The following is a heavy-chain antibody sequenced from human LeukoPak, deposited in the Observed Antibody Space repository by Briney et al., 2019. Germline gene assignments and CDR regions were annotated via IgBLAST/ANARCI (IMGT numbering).Heavy chain of an antibody. Sequence: ASVKVSCKASGYTFTSYGISWVRQAPGQGLEWMGWISAYNGNTNYAQKLQGRVTMTTDTSTSTAYMELRSLRSDDTAVYYCARGYDYVWGSYRYTGYFDYWGQGTLVTVSS. CDR1: GYTFTSYG. CDR2: ISAYNGNT. D-gene: IGHD3-16*02. CDR3: ARGYDYVWGSYRYTGYFDY. J-gene: IGHJ4*02. V-gene: IGHV1-18*01.